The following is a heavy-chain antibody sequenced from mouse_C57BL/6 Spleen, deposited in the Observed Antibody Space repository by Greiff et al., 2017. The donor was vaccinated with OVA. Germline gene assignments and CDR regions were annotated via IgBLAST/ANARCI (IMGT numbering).Heavy chain of an antibody. CDR2: IWSDGST. V-gene: IGHV2-6-1*01. CDR1: GFSLTSYG. J-gene: IGHJ4*01. Sequence: QVQLKESGPGLVAPSQSLSITCTVSGFSLTSYGVHWVRQPPGKGLEWLVVIWSDGSTTYNSALKSRLSISKDNSKSQVFLKMNSLQTDDTAMYYCARHRNGNYEAMDYWGQGTSVTVSS. D-gene: IGHD2-1*01. CDR3: ARHRNGNYEAMDY.